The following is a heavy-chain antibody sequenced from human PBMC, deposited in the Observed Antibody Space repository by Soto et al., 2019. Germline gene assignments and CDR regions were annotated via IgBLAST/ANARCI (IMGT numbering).Heavy chain of an antibody. CDR3: ARGNGIAAAGTNWFDP. Sequence: PGGSLRLSCAASGFTFSSYAMHWVRQAPGKGLEWVAVISYDGNNKYYADSVKGRFTISRDNSKNTLYLQMNSLRAEDTAVYYCARGNGIAAAGTNWFDPWGQGTLVTVSS. CDR1: GFTFSSYA. CDR2: ISYDGNNK. J-gene: IGHJ5*02. D-gene: IGHD6-13*01. V-gene: IGHV3-30-3*01.